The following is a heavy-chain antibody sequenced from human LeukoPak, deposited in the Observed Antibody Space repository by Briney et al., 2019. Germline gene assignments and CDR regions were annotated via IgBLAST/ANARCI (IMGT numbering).Heavy chain of an antibody. V-gene: IGHV3-23*01. CDR3: AKLPDFWSGYSDNWFDP. Sequence: PGGSLRLSCAASGFTFRSYAMNWVRQAPGKGLEWVSYISAAGSATHYGDSVKGRFTISRDNSKNTLYLQMNSLRAEDTAVYHCAKLPDFWSGYSDNWFDPWGQGTLVTVSS. D-gene: IGHD3-3*01. CDR1: GFTFRSYA. J-gene: IGHJ5*02. CDR2: ISAAGSAT.